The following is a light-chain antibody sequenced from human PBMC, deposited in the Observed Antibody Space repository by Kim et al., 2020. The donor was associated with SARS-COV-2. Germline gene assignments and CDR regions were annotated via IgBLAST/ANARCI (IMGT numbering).Light chain of an antibody. J-gene: IGKJ2*01. Sequence: LSVSPVERATLSCRASQSVNNNLAWYQQKPGQAPRLLIHGAFTRATGIPARFSGSGSGTEFTLTISSLQSEDFAVYYCQQYYIWYTFGQGTKLEI. CDR3: QQYYIWYT. CDR2: GAF. V-gene: IGKV3-15*01. CDR1: QSVNNN.